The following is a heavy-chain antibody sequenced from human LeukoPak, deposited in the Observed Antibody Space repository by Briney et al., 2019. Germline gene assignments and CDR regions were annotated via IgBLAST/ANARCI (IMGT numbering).Heavy chain of an antibody. D-gene: IGHD2-15*01. J-gene: IGHJ4*02. CDR1: GGSISSSSYY. Sequence: SETLSLTCTVSGGSISSSSYYWGWIRQPPGKGLEWIGSIYYSGSTYYNPSLKSRVTISVDTSKNQFSLKLSSVTAADTAVYYCASPSEYCSGGSCYERTPTYFDYWGQGTLVTVSS. CDR3: ASPSEYCSGGSCYERTPTYFDY. V-gene: IGHV4-39*07. CDR2: IYYSGST.